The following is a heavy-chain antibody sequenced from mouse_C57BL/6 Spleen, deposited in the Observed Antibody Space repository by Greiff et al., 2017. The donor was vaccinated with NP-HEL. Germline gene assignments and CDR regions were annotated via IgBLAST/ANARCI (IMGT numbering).Heavy chain of an antibody. CDR2: ISSGGDYI. D-gene: IGHD1-1*01. J-gene: IGHJ1*03. CDR1: GFTFSSYA. CDR3: TREYYGSSYWYFDV. V-gene: IGHV5-9-1*02. Sequence: EVNVVESGEGLVKPGGSLKLSCAASGFTFSSYAMSWVRQTPEKRLEWVAYISSGGDYIYYADTVKGRFTISRDNARNTLYLQMSSLKSEDTAMYYCTREYYGSSYWYFDVWGTGTTVTVSS.